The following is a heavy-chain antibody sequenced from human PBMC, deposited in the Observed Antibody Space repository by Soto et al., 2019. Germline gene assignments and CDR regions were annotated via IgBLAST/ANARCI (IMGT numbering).Heavy chain of an antibody. D-gene: IGHD6-13*01. J-gene: IGHJ4*02. Sequence: EVQLVESGGGLVQPGGSLRLSCAASGFTFSSYWMSWVRQAPGKGLEWVANIKQDGSEKYYVDSVKGRFTTSRDNAKNSLYLQMNSLRAEDTAVYYCARPHIAAARTSDYWGQGTLVTVSS. V-gene: IGHV3-7*03. CDR3: ARPHIAAARTSDY. CDR2: IKQDGSEK. CDR1: GFTFSSYW.